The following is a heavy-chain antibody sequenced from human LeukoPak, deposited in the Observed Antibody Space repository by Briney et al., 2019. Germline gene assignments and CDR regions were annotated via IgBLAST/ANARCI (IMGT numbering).Heavy chain of an antibody. J-gene: IGHJ4*02. V-gene: IGHV4-34*01. Sequence: PSETLSLTCAVYGGSLSGSYWSWIPQPPGKGLEWIGEINHSGSANYNPSLKSRVTLSIDKSKNQFSLNLNSVTAADTAVYYCARARRDSGFYKVDYWGQGTLVTVSS. D-gene: IGHD3-3*01. CDR1: GGSLSGSY. CDR3: ARARRDSGFYKVDY. CDR2: INHSGSA.